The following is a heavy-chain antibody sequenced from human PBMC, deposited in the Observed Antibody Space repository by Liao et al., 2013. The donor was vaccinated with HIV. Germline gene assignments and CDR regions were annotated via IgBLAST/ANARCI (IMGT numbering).Heavy chain of an antibody. D-gene: IGHD5-24*01. Sequence: QVRLQESGPGLVKPSQTLSLTCTVSGDLIRRDNYYWTWIRQPAGKGLEWIGHIYTGMSTTGTTNYNPSLKSRVTISVDTSKNQFSLKLSSVTAADTAVYYCARVWLFDAFDIWGQGTMVTVSS. CDR3: ARVWLFDAFDI. J-gene: IGHJ3*02. V-gene: IGHV4-61*02. CDR2: IYTGMSTTGTT. CDR1: GDLIRRDNYY.